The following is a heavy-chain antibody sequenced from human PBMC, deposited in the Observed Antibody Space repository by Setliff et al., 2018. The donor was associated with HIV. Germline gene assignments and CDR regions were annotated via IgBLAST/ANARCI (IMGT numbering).Heavy chain of an antibody. Sequence: GASVKVSCKASGYTFTSYGISWVRQAPGQGLEWMGWISAYNGNTNYAQKLQGRVTMTTDTSTSTAYMELRSLRSEDTAVYYCARGDVGYCSGGSCYHLFDTFDIWGQGTVVTVSS. V-gene: IGHV1-18*01. CDR1: GYTFTSYG. D-gene: IGHD2-15*01. J-gene: IGHJ3*02. CDR2: ISAYNGNT. CDR3: ARGDVGYCSGGSCYHLFDTFDI.